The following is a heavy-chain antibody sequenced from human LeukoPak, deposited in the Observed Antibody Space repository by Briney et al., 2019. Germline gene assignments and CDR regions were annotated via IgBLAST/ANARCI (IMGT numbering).Heavy chain of an antibody. V-gene: IGHV1-24*01. D-gene: IGHD6-13*01. CDR2: FDPEDGET. CDR1: GYTLTELS. J-gene: IGHJ4*02. CDR3: ATGPGIAAAGIAPFDY. Sequence: ASVKVSCKVSGYTLTELSMHRVRQAPGKGLEWMGGFDPEDGETIYAQKFQGRVTMTEDTSTDTAYMELSSLRSEDTAVYYCATGPGIAAAGIAPFDYWGQGTLVTVSS.